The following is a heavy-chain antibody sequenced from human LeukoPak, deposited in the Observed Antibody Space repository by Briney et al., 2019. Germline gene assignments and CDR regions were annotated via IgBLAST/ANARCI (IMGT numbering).Heavy chain of an antibody. CDR3: ARDAEGRRYSPQDY. CDR2: IKLDGSEN. J-gene: IGHJ4*02. Sequence: GGSLRLSCAASGFTFSSYWMSWVRQAPGKGLQWVANIKLDGSENYYVDSVRGRFTISRDNAKKTLFLQMSSLRVEDTAVYYCARDAEGRRYSPQDYWGQGSLVTVSS. D-gene: IGHD5-18*01. V-gene: IGHV3-7*01. CDR1: GFTFSSYW.